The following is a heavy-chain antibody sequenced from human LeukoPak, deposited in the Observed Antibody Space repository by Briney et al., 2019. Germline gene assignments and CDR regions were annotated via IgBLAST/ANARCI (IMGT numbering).Heavy chain of an antibody. CDR2: MKEDGSDI. CDR3: ARGGARYLDT. Sequence: GGSLRLSCGASGFDFNSYTMSWARQAPGKGLEWVAKMKEDGSDIYYVDSVKGRFTICRDNAKNSLCLQMSSLRVEDTAVYYCARGGARYLDTWGQGSLVTVSS. V-gene: IGHV3-7*01. CDR1: GFDFNSYT. D-gene: IGHD3-9*01. J-gene: IGHJ5*02.